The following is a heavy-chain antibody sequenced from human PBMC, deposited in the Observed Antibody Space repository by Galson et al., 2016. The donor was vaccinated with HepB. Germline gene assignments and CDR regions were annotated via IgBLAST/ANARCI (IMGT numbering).Heavy chain of an antibody. CDR3: ARELGS. D-gene: IGHD3-16*01. CDR2: IYSSGST. Sequence: TLSLTCTVSGGSISSGGYYWSWIRRPAGKGLEWIGLIYSSGSTNYNPSLKSRVTISLDTPKNQFSLNLSSVTAADTAVYYCARELGSWGQGTLVTVSS. CDR1: GGSISSGGYY. J-gene: IGHJ5*02. V-gene: IGHV4-61*02.